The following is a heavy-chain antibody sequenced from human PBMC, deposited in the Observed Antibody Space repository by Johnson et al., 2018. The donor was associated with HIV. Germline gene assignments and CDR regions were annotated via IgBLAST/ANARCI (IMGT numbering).Heavy chain of an antibody. D-gene: IGHD5-18*01. Sequence: AAYGFTLSDYWMHWVRQGTGKGLAWVARVNSDGYSTSYAGSVKGRFTISRDNAKNTLFLEMNSLRAEDTAVYYCAKASLRGYSYVSYAFDIWGQGTMVTVSS. CDR1: GFTLSDYW. J-gene: IGHJ3*02. CDR2: VNSDGYST. V-gene: IGHV3-74*01. CDR3: AKASLRGYSYVSYAFDI.